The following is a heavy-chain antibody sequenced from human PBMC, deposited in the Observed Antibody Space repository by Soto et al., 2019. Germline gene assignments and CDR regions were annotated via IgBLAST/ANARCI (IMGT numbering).Heavy chain of an antibody. D-gene: IGHD3-10*01. J-gene: IGHJ3*02. CDR3: ARDGWFGEFDDAFDI. V-gene: IGHV3-21*01. Sequence: SXXLSCASSGFTFSSYSMNWVRQAPGKGLEWVSSISSSSSYIYYADSVKGRFTISRDNAKNSLYLQMNSLRAEDTAVYYCARDGWFGEFDDAFDIWGQGTMVTVSS. CDR2: ISSSSSYI. CDR1: GFTFSSYS.